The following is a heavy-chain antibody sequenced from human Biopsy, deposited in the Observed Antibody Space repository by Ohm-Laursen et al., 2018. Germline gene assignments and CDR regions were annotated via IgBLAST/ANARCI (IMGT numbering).Heavy chain of an antibody. D-gene: IGHD1-26*01. CDR3: ARSMLGASTGDDAFDV. CDR1: GGTFSNSA. J-gene: IGHJ3*01. CDR2: FIPMFNTG. Sequence: SSVKVSCKASGGTFSNSAINWVRQAPGQGLEWIGGFIPMFNTGKDAQNFQGRVTMTADKSTNTVYMELTSLRSDDTAMYYCARSMLGASTGDDAFDVWGQGTFVIVSS. V-gene: IGHV1-69*06.